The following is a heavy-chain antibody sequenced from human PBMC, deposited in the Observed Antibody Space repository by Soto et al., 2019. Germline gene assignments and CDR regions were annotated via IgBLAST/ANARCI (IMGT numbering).Heavy chain of an antibody. V-gene: IGHV4-31*03. CDR2: IYVTGAV. CDR3: ARLRIPTNNYKWFDP. Sequence: TLSLTCCFSGASLNSGNYYWRWIRQVPGKGLEWIGHIYVTGAVDYNPSLRDRITISQDTSERQFSLNLRLVTAADTAVYYCARLRIPTNNYKWFDPRGQGTLVTVSS. J-gene: IGHJ5*02. D-gene: IGHD1-20*01. CDR1: GASLNSGNYY.